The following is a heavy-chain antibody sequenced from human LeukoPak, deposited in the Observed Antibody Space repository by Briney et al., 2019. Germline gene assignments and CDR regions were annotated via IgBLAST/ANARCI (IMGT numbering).Heavy chain of an antibody. CDR2: IYYSGST. Sequence: PSETLSLTCTNSDGSISSGGYYWSWIRQHPGKGLEWIGYIYYSGSTYYNPSLKSRVTISVDTSKNQFSLKLSSVTAADTAVYYCARDYYDSSGYAFDIWGQGTMVTVSS. D-gene: IGHD3-22*01. V-gene: IGHV4-31*03. J-gene: IGHJ3*02. CDR3: ARDYYDSSGYAFDI. CDR1: DGSISSGGYY.